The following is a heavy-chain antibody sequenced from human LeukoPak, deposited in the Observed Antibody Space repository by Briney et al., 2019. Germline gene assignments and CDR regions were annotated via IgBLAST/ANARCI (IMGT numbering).Heavy chain of an antibody. CDR2: ISWNSGSI. V-gene: IGHV3-9*01. CDR1: GFTFDDYA. Sequence: GGSLRLSCAASGFTFDDYAMHWVRQAPGKGLEWVSGISWNSGSIGYADSVKGRFTISRDNAKSSLYLQMNSLRAEDTALYYCATPQGDYWGQGTLVTVSS. CDR3: ATPQGDY. J-gene: IGHJ4*02.